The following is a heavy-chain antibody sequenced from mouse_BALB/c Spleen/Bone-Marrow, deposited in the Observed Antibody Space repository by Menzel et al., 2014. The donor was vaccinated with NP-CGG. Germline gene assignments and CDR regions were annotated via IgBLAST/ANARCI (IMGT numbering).Heavy chain of an antibody. CDR3: ATDSSGYLDY. CDR2: IDPANGNT. V-gene: IGHV14-3*02. Sequence: VQLQQSGAELVKPGASVKLSCTASGFNIKDTYMHWVKQRPEQGLEWIGRIDPANGNTKYDPKFQGKATITADASSNTAYLQLSSLTSEDTAVYYCATDSSGYLDYWGQGTTLTVSS. J-gene: IGHJ2*01. D-gene: IGHD3-2*01. CDR1: GFNIKDTY.